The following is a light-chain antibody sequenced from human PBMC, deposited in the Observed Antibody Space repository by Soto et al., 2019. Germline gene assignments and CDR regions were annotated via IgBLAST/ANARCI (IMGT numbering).Light chain of an antibody. V-gene: IGKV3-20*01. CDR3: QQYGSSPPYT. CDR2: GAS. J-gene: IGKJ2*01. Sequence: EIGLTQSPGTLSLSPGERATLSCRSSQSVSSSDLAWYQQKPCQAPRLLIYGASSRSTGIPDRFSGSGSGTDFTITISRLEPEDFAVYSCQQYGSSPPYTFGQGTKPEIK. CDR1: QSVSSSD.